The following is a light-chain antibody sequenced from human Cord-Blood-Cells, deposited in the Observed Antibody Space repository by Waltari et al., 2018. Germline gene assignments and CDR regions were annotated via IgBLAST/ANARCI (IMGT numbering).Light chain of an antibody. Sequence: QSALTQPASVSGSPGQSITISCTGTRSDGGGYNYFSWYQQHPGKAPKLMIYEVSNRPAGVSNRFSGSKSGNTASLTISGLQAEDEADYYCSSYTSSSTYVFGTGTKVTVL. V-gene: IGLV2-14*01. CDR3: SSYTSSSTYV. CDR1: RSDGGGYNY. J-gene: IGLJ1*01. CDR2: EVS.